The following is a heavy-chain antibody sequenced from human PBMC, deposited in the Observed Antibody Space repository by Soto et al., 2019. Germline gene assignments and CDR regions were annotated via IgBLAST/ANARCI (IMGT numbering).Heavy chain of an antibody. J-gene: IGHJ5*01. V-gene: IGHV3-23*01. CDR1: GFTFSSFE. CDR3: VKGGWLDF. CDR2: ISDDSSRT. D-gene: IGHD3-16*01. Sequence: GGSLRLSCAASGFTFSSFEMGWVRQAPGRGLEWVSFISDDSSRTYYADAVKGRFTISRDNSKHTLYLQMNSLTAEDTAVYACVKGGWLDFWGQGTLVTVSS.